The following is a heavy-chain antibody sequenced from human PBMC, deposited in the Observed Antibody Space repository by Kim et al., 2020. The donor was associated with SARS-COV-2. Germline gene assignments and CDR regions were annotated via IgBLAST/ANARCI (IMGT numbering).Heavy chain of an antibody. CDR1: GFTFSSYA. D-gene: IGHD1-26*01. J-gene: IGHJ6*02. CDR3: AKGADSGSYPYYYYYGMDV. V-gene: IGHV3-23*01. CDR2: ISGSGGST. Sequence: GGSLRLSCAASGFTFSSYAMSWVRQAPGKGLEWVSAISGSGGSTYYADSVKGRFTISRDNSKNTLYLQMNSLRAEDTAVYYCAKGADSGSYPYYYYYGMDVWGQGTTVTVSS.